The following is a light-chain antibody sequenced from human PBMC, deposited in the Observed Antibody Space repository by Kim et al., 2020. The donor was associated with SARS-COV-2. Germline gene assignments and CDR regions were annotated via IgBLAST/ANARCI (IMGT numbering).Light chain of an antibody. Sequence: QSALTQPASVSGSPGQSITISCTGTSSDVGGYDSVAWYQQVSGKAPQVMIYKVNTRPSGVSNRFSGSKSGNTASLTISGLQAEDEADYYCTSYTSSTYVFGTGTKVTVL. CDR3: TSYTSSTYV. V-gene: IGLV2-14*01. J-gene: IGLJ1*01. CDR1: SSDVGGYDS. CDR2: KVN.